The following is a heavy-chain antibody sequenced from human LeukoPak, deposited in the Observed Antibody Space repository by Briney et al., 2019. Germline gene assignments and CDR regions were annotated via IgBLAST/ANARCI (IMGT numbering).Heavy chain of an antibody. CDR2: ISDSSDAM. D-gene: IGHD6-19*01. Sequence: PGGSLRLSCAASGFTFSCMNWVRQAPGKGLEWVSYISDSSDAMYYADSVKGGFTISRDNAKNSVYLQMNSLRAEDTAVYYCARLDSSGWYGIDYWGQGTLVTVSS. CDR1: GFTFSC. J-gene: IGHJ4*02. CDR3: ARLDSSGWYGIDY. V-gene: IGHV3-48*04.